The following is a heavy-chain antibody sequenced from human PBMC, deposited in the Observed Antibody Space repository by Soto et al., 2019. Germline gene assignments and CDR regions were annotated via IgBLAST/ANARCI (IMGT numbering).Heavy chain of an antibody. V-gene: IGHV3-30-3*01. J-gene: IGHJ6*02. CDR1: GFTFDTYA. Sequence: GGSLRLSCAASGFTFDTYAMRWVRQAPGKGLEWVAVISYDGSNKYYADSVKGRFTISRDNSKNTLYLQMNSLRAEDTAVYYCARAGAYGSGSYPIDYYYGMDVWGQGTTVTVSS. D-gene: IGHD3-10*01. CDR3: ARAGAYGSGSYPIDYYYGMDV. CDR2: ISYDGSNK.